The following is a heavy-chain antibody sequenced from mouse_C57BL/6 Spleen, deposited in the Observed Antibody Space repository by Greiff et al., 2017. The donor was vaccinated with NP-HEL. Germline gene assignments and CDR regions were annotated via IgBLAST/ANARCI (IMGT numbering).Heavy chain of an antibody. CDR2: INPNNGGT. D-gene: IGHD2-12*01. J-gene: IGHJ3*01. Sequence: EVQLQQSGPELVKPGASVKISCKASGYTFTDYYMNWVKQSHGKSLEWIGDINPNNGGTSYNQKFKGKATLTVDKSSSTAYMELRSLTSEDSAVYYCARFDCYDFAYWGQGTLVTVSA. V-gene: IGHV1-26*01. CDR3: ARFDCYDFAY. CDR1: GYTFTDYY.